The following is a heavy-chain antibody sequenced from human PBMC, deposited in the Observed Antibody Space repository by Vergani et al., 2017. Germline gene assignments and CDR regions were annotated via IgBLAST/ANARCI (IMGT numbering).Heavy chain of an antibody. CDR2: IYYSGST. J-gene: IGHJ5*02. V-gene: IGHV4-59*01. Sequence: QVQLQESGPGLVKPSETLSLTCTVSGGSISSYYWSWIRQPPGKGLEWIGYIYYSGSTNYNPSLKSRVTISVDTSKNQFSLKLSSVTAADTAVYYCARVVSFEVVRVGWFDPWGQGTLVTVSS. D-gene: IGHD3-3*01. CDR1: GGSISSYY. CDR3: ARVVSFEVVRVGWFDP.